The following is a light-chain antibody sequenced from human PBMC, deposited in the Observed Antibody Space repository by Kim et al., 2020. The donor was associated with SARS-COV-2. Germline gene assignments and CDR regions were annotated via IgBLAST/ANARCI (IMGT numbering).Light chain of an antibody. CDR2: GHN. V-gene: IGLV3-19*01. Sequence: SSELTQDPAVSVALGQTVRITCQGDSLRSYYASWYQQKPGHAPILVFYGHNNRHSGIPDRFSGSNSRNTASLTITGAQAEDEADYFCNSRDSSGHLVVFGGGTQLTVL. CDR1: SLRSYY. CDR3: NSRDSSGHLVV. J-gene: IGLJ2*01.